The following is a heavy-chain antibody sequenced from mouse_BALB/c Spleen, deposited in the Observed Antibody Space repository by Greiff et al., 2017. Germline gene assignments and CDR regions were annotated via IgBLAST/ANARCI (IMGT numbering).Heavy chain of an antibody. CDR3: ARSSSYLFDY. Sequence: EVMLVESGGGLVKPGGSLKLSCAASGFTFSSYAMSWVRQSPEKRLEWVAEISSGGSYTYYPDTVTGRFTISRDNAKNTLFLQMTSLRSEDTAMYYCARSSSYLFDYWGQGTTLTVSS. CDR1: GFTFSSYA. V-gene: IGHV5-9-4*01. D-gene: IGHD1-1*01. CDR2: ISSGGSYT. J-gene: IGHJ2*01.